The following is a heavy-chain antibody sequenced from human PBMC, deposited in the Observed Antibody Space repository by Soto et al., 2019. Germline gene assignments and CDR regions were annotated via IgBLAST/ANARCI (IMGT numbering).Heavy chain of an antibody. CDR1: GFTVSSNY. V-gene: IGHV3-53*01. D-gene: IGHD6-13*01. J-gene: IGHJ6*02. CDR2: IYSGGST. Sequence: GGSLRLSCAASGFTVSSNYMSWVRQAPGKGLEWVSVIYSGGSTYYADSVKGRFTISRDNSKDTLYLQMNSLRAEDTAVYYCASSSSRTLGYCYGMDVWGQGTTVTVSS. CDR3: ASSSSRTLGYCYGMDV.